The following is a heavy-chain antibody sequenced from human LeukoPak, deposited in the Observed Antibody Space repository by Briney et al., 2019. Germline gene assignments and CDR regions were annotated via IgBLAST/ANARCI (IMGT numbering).Heavy chain of an antibody. D-gene: IGHD6-6*01. CDR3: AKGKGSSWFDH. J-gene: IGHJ5*02. V-gene: IGHV3-30*18. Sequence: GRSLRLSCAASGFTFSSYGMHWVRQAPGKGLEWVAVISYDGSNKYYADSVKGRFTISRDNSKNTLYLQMNSLRAEDTAVYYCAKGKGSSWFDHWGQGILVTVSS. CDR1: GFTFSSYG. CDR2: ISYDGSNK.